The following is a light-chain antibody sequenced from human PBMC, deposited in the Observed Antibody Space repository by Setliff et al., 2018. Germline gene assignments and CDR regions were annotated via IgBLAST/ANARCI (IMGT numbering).Light chain of an antibody. CDR1: SSDVGGYDY. J-gene: IGLJ1*01. CDR3: SSYAGSNNYV. CDR2: DVS. Sequence: QSVLTQPASVSGSPGQSITISCTGTSSDVGGYDYVSWYQQHADKAPKLMIFDVSNRPSGVSNRFSGSKYGNTASLTVSGLQAEDEADYYCSSYAGSNNYVFGTGTKVTVL. V-gene: IGLV2-14*03.